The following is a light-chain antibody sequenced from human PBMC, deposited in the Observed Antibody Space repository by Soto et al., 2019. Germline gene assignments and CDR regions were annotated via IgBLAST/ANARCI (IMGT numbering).Light chain of an antibody. J-gene: IGKJ1*01. V-gene: IGKV3-11*01. Sequence: VVTQSPATLSVSPGERATLSCRASQSVSSNLAWYQQKPGQAPRLLIYDASNRATGIPARFSGSGSGTDFTLTISSLEPEDFAVYYCQQRYNWPPWTFGQGTKVDIK. CDR2: DAS. CDR1: QSVSSN. CDR3: QQRYNWPPWT.